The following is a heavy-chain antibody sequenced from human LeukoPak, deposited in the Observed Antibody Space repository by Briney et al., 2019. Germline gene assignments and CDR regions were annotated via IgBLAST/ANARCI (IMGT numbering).Heavy chain of an antibody. V-gene: IGHV3-21*01. CDR2: ISSSSSYI. Sequence: GGSLRLSCAASGFTFSSYSMNWVRQALGKGLEWVSSISSSSSYIYYADSVKGRFTISRDNAKNSLYLQMNSLRAEDTAVYYCASLWCSGSPTFDYWGQGTLVTVSS. CDR3: ASLWCSGSPTFDY. D-gene: IGHD1-26*01. J-gene: IGHJ4*02. CDR1: GFTFSSYS.